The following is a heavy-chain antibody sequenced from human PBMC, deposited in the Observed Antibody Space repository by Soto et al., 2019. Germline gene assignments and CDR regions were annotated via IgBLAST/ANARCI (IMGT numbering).Heavy chain of an antibody. V-gene: IGHV3-21*01. CDR1: GFNFSNYG. D-gene: IGHD3-3*01. CDR2: ISSHGASQ. CDR3: ARDMKLRSGTAVYIDF. Sequence: EVQLVESGGGLVTPGGSLRLSCAASGFNFSNYGMNWVRQAPGKGLEWVSSISSHGASQYYADSVEGRFTVSRDNAKNSLYLQLNSLRSEHTAMYYCARDMKLRSGTAVYIDFWGQGTLVTVSS. J-gene: IGHJ4*02.